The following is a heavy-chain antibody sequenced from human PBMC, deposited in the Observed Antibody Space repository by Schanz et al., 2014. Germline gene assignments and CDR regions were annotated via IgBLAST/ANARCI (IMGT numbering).Heavy chain of an antibody. V-gene: IGHV1-69*02. CDR3: ASALTTWGGMDV. CDR1: GGTFSSFI. Sequence: QVQLVQSGAEVKKPGSSVKVSCKASGGTFSSFIISWVRQAPGQGLEWMGRINPNSGGTNYAQKFQGRVTITADKSTSTAYMELSSLRSEDTAVYYCASALTTWGGMDVWGQGTTVTVSS. D-gene: IGHD4-4*01. CDR2: INPNSGGT. J-gene: IGHJ6*02.